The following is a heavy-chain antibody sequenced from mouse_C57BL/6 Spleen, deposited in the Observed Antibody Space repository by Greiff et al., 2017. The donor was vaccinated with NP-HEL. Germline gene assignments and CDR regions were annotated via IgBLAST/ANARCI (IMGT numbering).Heavy chain of an antibody. CDR1: GYTFTSYW. Sequence: VQLQQPGTELVKPGASVKLSCKASGYTFTSYWMHWVKQRPGQGLEWIGNINPSNGGTNYNEKFKSKATLTVDKSSSTAYMQLISLTSEDSAVYYCARSVSYYYGSSYDYAMDYWGQGTSVTVSS. CDR3: ARSVSYYYGSSYDYAMDY. D-gene: IGHD1-1*01. CDR2: INPSNGGT. J-gene: IGHJ4*01. V-gene: IGHV1-53*01.